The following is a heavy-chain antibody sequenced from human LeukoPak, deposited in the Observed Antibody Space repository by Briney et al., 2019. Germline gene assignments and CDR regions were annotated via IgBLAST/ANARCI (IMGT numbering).Heavy chain of an antibody. J-gene: IGHJ4*02. V-gene: IGHV3-21*01. CDR3: ARDGDTPDANFDY. Sequence: PGGSLRLSCAASGFTFSSYSMNWVRQAPGKGLEWVSSISSSSSYIYYADSVKGRFTISRDNAKNSLYLQMNSLRAEDTAVYYCARDGDTPDANFDYWGQGTLVTVSS. CDR1: GFTFSSYS. D-gene: IGHD5-18*01. CDR2: ISSSSSYI.